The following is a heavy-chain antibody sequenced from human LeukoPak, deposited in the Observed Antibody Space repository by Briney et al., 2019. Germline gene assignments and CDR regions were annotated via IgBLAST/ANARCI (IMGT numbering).Heavy chain of an antibody. J-gene: IGHJ4*02. CDR1: GFTFSSYS. Sequence: GGSLRLSCAASGFTFSSYSMTWVRQAPGKGLEWVSSISSSSSYIYYADSVKGRFTISRDNAKNSLYLQMNSLRAEDTAVYYCARVRGSGWYEFDYWGQGTLVTVSS. CDR3: ARVRGSGWYEFDY. D-gene: IGHD6-19*01. CDR2: ISSSSSYI. V-gene: IGHV3-21*01.